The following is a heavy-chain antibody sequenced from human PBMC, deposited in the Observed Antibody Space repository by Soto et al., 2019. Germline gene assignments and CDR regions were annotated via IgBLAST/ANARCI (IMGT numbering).Heavy chain of an antibody. Sequence: GGSLRLSCAASGFTFSDYAMHWVRQAPGKGLEWVAVVSYDGSNKYYADSVKGRFTISRDNSKNTLYLQMNSLRAEDTAVYYCARVPSSSGRAHFDYWGQGTLVTVSS. V-gene: IGHV3-30-3*01. CDR1: GFTFSDYA. D-gene: IGHD2-15*01. CDR3: ARVPSSSGRAHFDY. CDR2: VSYDGSNK. J-gene: IGHJ4*02.